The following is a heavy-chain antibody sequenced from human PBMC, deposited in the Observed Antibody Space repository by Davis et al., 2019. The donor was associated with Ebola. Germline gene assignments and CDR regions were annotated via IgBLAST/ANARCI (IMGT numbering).Heavy chain of an antibody. D-gene: IGHD6-13*01. CDR2: INAGNGNT. Sequence: ASVKVSCKASGGTFSSYAISWVRQAPGQGLEWMGWINAGNGNTKYSQKFQGRVTITRDTSASTAYMELSSLRSEDTAVYYCARELKLGLDYWGQGTLVTVSS. V-gene: IGHV1-3*01. CDR1: GGTFSSYA. J-gene: IGHJ4*02. CDR3: ARELKLGLDY.